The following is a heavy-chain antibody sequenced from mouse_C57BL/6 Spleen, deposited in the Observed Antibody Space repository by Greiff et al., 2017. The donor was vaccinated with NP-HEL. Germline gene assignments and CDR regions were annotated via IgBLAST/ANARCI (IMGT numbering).Heavy chain of an antibody. J-gene: IGHJ1*03. CDR1: GFSLTSYG. CDR2: IWRGGST. V-gene: IGHV2-5*01. CDR3: AKAPIYYGNYVGYFDV. D-gene: IGHD2-1*01. Sequence: QVQLKESGPGLVQPSQSLSITCTVSGFSLTSYGVHWVRQSPGKGLEWLGVIWRGGSTDYNAAFMSRLSITKDNSKSQVFFKMNSLQADDTAIYYCAKAPIYYGNYVGYFDVWGTGTTVTVSS.